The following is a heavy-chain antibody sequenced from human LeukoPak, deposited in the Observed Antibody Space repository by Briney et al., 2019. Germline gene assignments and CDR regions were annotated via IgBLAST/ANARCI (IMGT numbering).Heavy chain of an antibody. J-gene: IGHJ4*02. V-gene: IGHV5-51*01. D-gene: IGHD4-17*01. CDR2: IYPGDSDT. CDR1: GYSFTSYW. Sequence: PGESLKISCKGSGYSFTSYWIGWVRQMPGKGLEWMGIIYPGDSDTRYSPSFQGQVTISADKSISTAYLQWSSLKASDTAMYYCARHSENDYGDLHLDYWGQGTLVTVSS. CDR3: ARHSENDYGDLHLDY.